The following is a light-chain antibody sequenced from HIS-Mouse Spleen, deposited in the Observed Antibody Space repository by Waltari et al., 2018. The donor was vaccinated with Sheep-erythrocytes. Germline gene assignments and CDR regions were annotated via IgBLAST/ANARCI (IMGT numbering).Light chain of an antibody. CDR1: SSDVGGYNY. CDR3: SSYTSSSTLV. J-gene: IGLJ2*01. CDR2: EVS. Sequence: QSALTQPASVSGSPGQSITISCTGTSSDVGGYNYVSWYQQHPGKAPKLMIHEVSNRPSGVSTRFSGSKSGKTASLTISGLQAEDEADYYCSSYTSSSTLVFGGGTKLTVL. V-gene: IGLV2-14*01.